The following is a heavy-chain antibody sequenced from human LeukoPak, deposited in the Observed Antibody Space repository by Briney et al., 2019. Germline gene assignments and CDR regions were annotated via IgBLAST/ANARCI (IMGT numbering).Heavy chain of an antibody. CDR2: ISGDDITT. V-gene: IGHV3-43*02. J-gene: IGHJ4*02. CDR1: GFAFDDYA. D-gene: IGHD6-13*01. CDR3: AKSGAAAGALYDS. Sequence: GGSLRLSCAASGFAFDDYAMHWVRQAPGKGLEWVSPISGDDITTHYADSVKGRFTISRDNSRNSLYLQMNSLRTEDTALYYCAKSGAAAGALYDSWGQGTLVTVSS.